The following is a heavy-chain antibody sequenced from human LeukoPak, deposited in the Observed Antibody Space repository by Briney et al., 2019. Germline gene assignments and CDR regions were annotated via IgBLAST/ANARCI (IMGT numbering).Heavy chain of an antibody. J-gene: IGHJ5*02. CDR1: GGTFSSYA. Sequence: SVKVSCKASGGTFSSYAISWVRQAPGQGLEWMGRIIPILGITNYAQKFQGRVTITADKSTSTAYMELSSLRSEDTAVYYCARGPVPAAMRGGWFDLWGQGTLVTVSS. V-gene: IGHV1-69*04. CDR3: ARGPVPAAMRGGWFDL. CDR2: IIPILGIT. D-gene: IGHD2-2*01.